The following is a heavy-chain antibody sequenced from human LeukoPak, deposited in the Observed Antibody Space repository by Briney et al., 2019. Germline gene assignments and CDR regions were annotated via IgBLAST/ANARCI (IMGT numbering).Heavy chain of an antibody. J-gene: IGHJ4*02. D-gene: IGHD3-22*01. CDR3: AKRRYDSSGHFDS. Sequence: GGSLRLSCAASGFSFSNYGMTWVRQAPGKGLEWVSAISGSGSYTDYADSVKGRFTISKDNSRNTLYMRMSSLRAEDTAVYYCAKRRYDSSGHFDSWGQGTLVTVSS. CDR2: ISGSGSYT. CDR1: GFSFSNYG. V-gene: IGHV3-23*01.